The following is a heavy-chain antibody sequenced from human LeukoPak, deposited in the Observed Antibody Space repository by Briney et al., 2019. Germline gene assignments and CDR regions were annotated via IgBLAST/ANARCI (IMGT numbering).Heavy chain of an antibody. CDR1: GYTFTSYD. J-gene: IGHJ4*02. Sequence: ASVKVSCKASGYTFTSYDINWVRQATGQGLEWMGWMNPNSGNTGYAQKFQGRVTMTRNTSIGTAYMELSSLRSEDTAVYYCARSDYYGSGSYYDIDYWGQGTLVTVSS. V-gene: IGHV1-8*01. D-gene: IGHD3-10*01. CDR3: ARSDYYGSGSYYDIDY. CDR2: MNPNSGNT.